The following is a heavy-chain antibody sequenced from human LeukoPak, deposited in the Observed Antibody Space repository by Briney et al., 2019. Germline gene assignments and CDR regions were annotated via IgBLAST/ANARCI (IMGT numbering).Heavy chain of an antibody. D-gene: IGHD1-26*01. J-gene: IGHJ3*02. CDR3: ARDFSGRGDAFDI. V-gene: IGHV3-53*01. CDR1: GFTFRSFW. Sequence: GGSLRLSCEASGFTFRSFWMSWVRQAPGKGLEWVSVIYSDGNTYYADSVKGRFTISRDNSKNTLYLQMNSLRAEDTAVYYCARDFSGRGDAFDIWGQGTMVTVSS. CDR2: IYSDGNT.